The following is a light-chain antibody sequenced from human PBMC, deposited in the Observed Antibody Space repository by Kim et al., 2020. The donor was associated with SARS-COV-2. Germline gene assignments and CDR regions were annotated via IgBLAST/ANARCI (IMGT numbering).Light chain of an antibody. J-gene: IGKJ2*01. CDR2: DGS. CDR1: QNIRDN. Sequence: LSVSPGESAPLSCQASQNIRDNLAWYQQKPGQAPRLLSYDGSTRATDIPARFSGSGSGTEFTLTISSLQSEDCALYYCQQYNDWRTFGQGTKLEI. CDR3: QQYNDWRT. V-gene: IGKV3-15*01.